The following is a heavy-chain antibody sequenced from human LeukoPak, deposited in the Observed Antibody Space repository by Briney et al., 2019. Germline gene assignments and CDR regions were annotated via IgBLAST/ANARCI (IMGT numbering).Heavy chain of an antibody. D-gene: IGHD6-19*01. CDR1: GFTFSDYY. V-gene: IGHV3-11*01. CDR2: ISSSGSSI. Sequence: PGGSLRLSCAASGFTFSDYYMSWIRQGPGKGLEWVSYISSSGSSIDYADSVKGRFTISRDSDSLYLQMNSLRAEDTAVYYCARVSAGTLFDYWGQGTLVTVSS. CDR3: ARVSAGTLFDY. J-gene: IGHJ4*02.